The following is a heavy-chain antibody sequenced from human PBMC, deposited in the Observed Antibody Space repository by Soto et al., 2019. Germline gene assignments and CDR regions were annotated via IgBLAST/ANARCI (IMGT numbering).Heavy chain of an antibody. V-gene: IGHV1-69*12. J-gene: IGHJ6*02. CDR2: IIPIFGTA. Sequence: QVQLVQSGAEVKKPGSSVKVSCKASGGTFSSYAISWVRQAPGQGLEWMGGIIPIFGTADYAQKFQGRVTITADETTSTXXMELSSLRSEDTAVYYCASHSGSSPEGRYYYGMDAWGQGTTVTVSS. CDR1: GGTFSSYA. CDR3: ASHSGSSPEGRYYYGMDA. D-gene: IGHD1-26*01.